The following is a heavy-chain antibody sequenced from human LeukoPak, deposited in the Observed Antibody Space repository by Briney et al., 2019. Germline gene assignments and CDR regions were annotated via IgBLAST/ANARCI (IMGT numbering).Heavy chain of an antibody. J-gene: IGHJ3*02. CDR2: IIPIFGTA. CDR1: GGTFSSYA. CDR3: ARKVGATGDAFDI. D-gene: IGHD1-26*01. V-gene: IGHV1-69*13. Sequence: RRASVKVSCKASGGTFSSYAISWVRQAPGQGLEWMGGIIPIFGTANYAQKFQGRVTITADESTSTACMELSSLRSEDTAVYYCARKVGATGDAFDIWGQGTMVTVSS.